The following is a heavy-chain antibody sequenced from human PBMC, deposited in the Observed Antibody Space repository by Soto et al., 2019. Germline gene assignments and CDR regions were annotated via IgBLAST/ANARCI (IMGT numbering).Heavy chain of an antibody. J-gene: IGHJ1*01. D-gene: IGHD3-22*01. CDR3: AKDASYYDSSGYYHAYFQH. V-gene: IGHV3-23*01. CDR2: ISGSGGST. Sequence: GGSLRLSCAASGFTFSSYAMSWVRQAPGKGLEWVSAISGSGGSTYYADSVKGRFTISRDNSKNTLYLQMNSLRAEDTAVYYCAKDASYYDSSGYYHAYFQHWGQGTLVTVSS. CDR1: GFTFSSYA.